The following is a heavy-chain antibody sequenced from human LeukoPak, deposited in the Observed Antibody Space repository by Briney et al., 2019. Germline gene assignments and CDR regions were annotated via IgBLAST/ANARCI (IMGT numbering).Heavy chain of an antibody. J-gene: IGHJ5*02. CDR3: ARDLPQGPTNQLRWGAWFDP. CDR2: VYYSGTP. CDR1: GGSISSYF. Sequence: PSETLSLTCIVSGGSISSYFWSWFRQPPGRGLEWIGYVYYSGTPNYNPSLKSRVTISADTSKNQFSLSLYSVTAADTAVYYCARDLPQGPTNQLRWGAWFDPWGQGTLVTVSS. D-gene: IGHD7-27*01. V-gene: IGHV4-59*01.